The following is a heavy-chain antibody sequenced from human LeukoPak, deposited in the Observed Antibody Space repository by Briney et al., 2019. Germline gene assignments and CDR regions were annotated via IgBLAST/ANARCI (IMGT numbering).Heavy chain of an antibody. J-gene: IGHJ6*02. CDR1: GGSISSYY. V-gene: IGHV4-59*01. Sequence: SETLSLTCSVSGGSISSYYWSWIRQPPGKGLEWIGYIYYSGSTNFNPSLKSRVTISVDTSKSQFSLKLSSVTAADTAVYYCARGHYYYGMDVWGQGTTVTVSS. CDR3: ARGHYYYGMDV. CDR2: IYYSGST.